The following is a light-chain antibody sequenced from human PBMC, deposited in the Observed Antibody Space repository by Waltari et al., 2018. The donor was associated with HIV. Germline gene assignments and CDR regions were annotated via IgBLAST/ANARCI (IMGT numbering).Light chain of an antibody. V-gene: IGLV2-23*02. J-gene: IGLJ1*01. Sequence: QSALTQPASVSGSPGPSITLSCTGTSSDVGGYNYVSWYQQHPGKAPKLMIYDVSTRPSGVSNRFSGSKSGNTASLTISGLQAEDEADYYCCSYAGSSTYVFGTGTKVTVL. CDR1: SSDVGGYNY. CDR3: CSYAGSSTYV. CDR2: DVS.